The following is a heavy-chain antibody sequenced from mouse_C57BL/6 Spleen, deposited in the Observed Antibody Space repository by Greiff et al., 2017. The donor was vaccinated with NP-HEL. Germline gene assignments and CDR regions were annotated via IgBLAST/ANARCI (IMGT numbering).Heavy chain of an antibody. CDR3: TPFYLDYFDY. Sequence: QVQLKESGAELVRPGASVTLSCKASGYTFTDYEMHWVKQTPVHGLEWIGAIDPETGGTAYNQKFKGKAILTADKSSSTAYMELRSLTSEDSAVYYCTPFYLDYFDYWGQGTTLTVSS. V-gene: IGHV1-15*01. D-gene: IGHD5-5*01. J-gene: IGHJ2*01. CDR1: GYTFTDYE. CDR2: IDPETGGT.